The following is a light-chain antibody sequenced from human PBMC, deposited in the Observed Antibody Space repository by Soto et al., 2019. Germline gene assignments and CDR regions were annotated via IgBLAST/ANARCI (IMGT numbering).Light chain of an antibody. J-gene: IGKJ2*01. Sequence: DIQMTQSPSSLSASVGDRVTITCRASQSISKYLNWYQQKPGQAPNLLIYAASTLQSGLPSRFSSSGSVTDFSITISSLQPEDFATHCCQQSYSTPPDIFGQETKREIK. CDR2: AAS. V-gene: IGKV1-39*01. CDR3: QQSYSTPPDI. CDR1: QSISKY.